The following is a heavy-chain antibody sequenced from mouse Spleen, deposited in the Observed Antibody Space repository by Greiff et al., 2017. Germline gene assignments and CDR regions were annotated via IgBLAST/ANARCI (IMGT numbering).Heavy chain of an antibody. CDR2: IDPSDSYT. CDR1: GYTFTSYW. V-gene: IGHV1-50*01. J-gene: IGHJ3*01. CDR3: ARWSLAQGFAY. Sequence: QVQLQQPGAELVKPGASVKLSCKASGYTFTSYWMQWVKQRPGQGLEWIGEIDPSDSYTNYNQKFKGKATLTVDTSSSTAYMQLSSLTSEDSAVYYCARWSLAQGFAYWGQGTLVTVSA. D-gene: IGHD3-1*01.